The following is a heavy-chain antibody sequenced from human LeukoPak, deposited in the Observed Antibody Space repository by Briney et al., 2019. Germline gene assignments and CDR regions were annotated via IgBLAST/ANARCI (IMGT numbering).Heavy chain of an antibody. V-gene: IGHV1-46*01. J-gene: IGHJ6*03. Sequence: ASVKVSCKASGYTFTSYYMHWVRRAPGQGLEWMGIINPSGGSTSYAQKFQGRVTMTRDTSTSTVYMELSSLRSEDTAVYYCARSYYGSGSYYQLFDYYMDVWGKGTTVTISS. D-gene: IGHD3-10*01. CDR3: ARSYYGSGSYYQLFDYYMDV. CDR1: GYTFTSYY. CDR2: INPSGGST.